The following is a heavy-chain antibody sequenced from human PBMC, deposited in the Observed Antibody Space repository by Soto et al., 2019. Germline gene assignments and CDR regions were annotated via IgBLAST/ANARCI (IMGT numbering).Heavy chain of an antibody. Sequence: GASVKVSCKVSGYTFTGYYMHWVRQAPGQGLEWMGWINPNSGGTNYAQKFQGWVTMTRDTSISTAYMELSRLRSDDTAVYYCARANPLLMMVDYFDYWGQGTLVTVSS. J-gene: IGHJ4*02. D-gene: IGHD2-8*01. CDR1: GYTFTGYY. CDR3: ARANPLLMMVDYFDY. V-gene: IGHV1-2*04. CDR2: INPNSGGT.